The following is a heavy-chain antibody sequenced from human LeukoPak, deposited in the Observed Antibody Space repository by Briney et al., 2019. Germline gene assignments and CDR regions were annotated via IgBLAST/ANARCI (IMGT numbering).Heavy chain of an antibody. V-gene: IGHV3-30*02. D-gene: IGHD1-1*01. CDR1: GFTFSTYG. CDR2: IRCDGSNK. J-gene: IGHJ4*02. CDR3: AKDKDPWKSTSISDFEY. Sequence: GGSLRLSCAASGFTFSTYGMHWVRQAPGKGLEWVAFIRCDGSNKYYADSVKGRFTISRDNSKNTLYLQMNSLRAEDTAVYFCAKDKDPWKSTSISDFEYWGQGTLVTVSS.